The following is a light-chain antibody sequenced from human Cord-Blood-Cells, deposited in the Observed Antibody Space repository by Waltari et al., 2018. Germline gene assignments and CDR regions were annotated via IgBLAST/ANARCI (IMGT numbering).Light chain of an antibody. CDR3: QQYNNWPGT. CDR2: GAS. J-gene: IGKJ1*01. Sequence: EIVMTQSPATLSVSPGERATLSCRASKSVSSNLAWYQQKHGQAPRLLIYGASTRATGIPARFSGSGSGTEFTLTISSLQSEDFAVYYCQQYNNWPGTFGQGTKVEIK. CDR1: KSVSSN. V-gene: IGKV3-15*01.